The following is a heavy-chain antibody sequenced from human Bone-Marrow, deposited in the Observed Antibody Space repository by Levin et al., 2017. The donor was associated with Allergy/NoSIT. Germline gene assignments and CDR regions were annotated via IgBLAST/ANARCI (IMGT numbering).Heavy chain of an antibody. V-gene: IGHV3-23*01. D-gene: IGHD2-2*01. CDR2: ISGSGGST. Sequence: GGSLRLSCTASGFTFRSYAMSWVRQAPGKGLEWVSAISGSGGSTYYADSVKGRFTISRDNSKNTLYLQMNSLRAEDTAVYYCAKDAVPGGMYYFDYWGQGTLVTVSS. CDR1: GFTFRSYA. J-gene: IGHJ4*02. CDR3: AKDAVPGGMYYFDY.